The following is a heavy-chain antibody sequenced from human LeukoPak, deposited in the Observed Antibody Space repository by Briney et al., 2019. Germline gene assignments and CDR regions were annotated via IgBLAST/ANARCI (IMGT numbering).Heavy chain of an antibody. Sequence: SETLSLTCTVSGGSISSSRYYGGWIRQPPGKGLEWIGSIYYSGSTYYNPSLKSRVTISVDTSKNQFALKVSSVTAAYTAVYYCARHQFYGSGSYYFDYWGQGTLVTVSS. CDR2: IYYSGST. V-gene: IGHV4-39*01. J-gene: IGHJ4*02. CDR3: ARHQFYGSGSYYFDY. CDR1: GGSISSSRYY. D-gene: IGHD3-10*01.